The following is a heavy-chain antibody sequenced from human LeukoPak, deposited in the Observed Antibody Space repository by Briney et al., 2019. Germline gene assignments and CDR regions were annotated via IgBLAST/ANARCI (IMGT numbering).Heavy chain of an antibody. J-gene: IGHJ4*02. V-gene: IGHV3-48*01. Sequence: GRSLRPSCAASGFTFSSYSMNWVRQAPGKWLEWVSFIRSISSTIYYADSVEGRFTISRDHAKNSLCLQVNSLRAEGTAVYYCSRRGQGFGELWPTADFDYWGQGTLVTVSS. CDR1: GFTFSSYS. CDR2: IRSISSTI. CDR3: SRRGQGFGELWPTADFDY. D-gene: IGHD3-10*01.